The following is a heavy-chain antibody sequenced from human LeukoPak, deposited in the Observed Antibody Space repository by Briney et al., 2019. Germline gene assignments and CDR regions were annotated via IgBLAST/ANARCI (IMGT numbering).Heavy chain of an antibody. CDR1: GFTFSSYD. Sequence: PGGSLRLSCAASGFTFSSYDMSWVRQAPGKGLEWVSDISGSGGSTYYADSVKGRFTISRDNSKNTLYLQMNRLTAEDTAVYYCAKGLYSGSYSGPFDYWGQGTLVTVSS. V-gene: IGHV3-23*01. CDR2: ISGSGGST. D-gene: IGHD1-26*01. CDR3: AKGLYSGSYSGPFDY. J-gene: IGHJ4*02.